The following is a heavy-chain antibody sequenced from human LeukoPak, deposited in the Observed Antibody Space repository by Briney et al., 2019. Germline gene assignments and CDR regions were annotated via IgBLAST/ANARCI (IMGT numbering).Heavy chain of an antibody. V-gene: IGHV4-39*01. D-gene: IGHD3-3*01. Sequence: KPSETLSLTCTVSGGSISSSSYYWGWIRQPPRKGLEWIGSIYYSGSTYYNPSLKSRVTISVDTSKNQFSLKLSSVTAADTAVYYCASSIFGVVTKENWFDPWGQGTLVTVSS. J-gene: IGHJ5*02. CDR2: IYYSGST. CDR1: GGSISSSSYY. CDR3: ASSIFGVVTKENWFDP.